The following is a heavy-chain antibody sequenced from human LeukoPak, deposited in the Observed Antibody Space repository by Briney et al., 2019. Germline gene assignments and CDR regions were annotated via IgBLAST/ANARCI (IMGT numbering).Heavy chain of an antibody. D-gene: IGHD2-2*03. CDR3: ARHRGYCSSTSCSYNWFDP. V-gene: IGHV4-59*08. CDR2: IYYSGST. CDR1: GGSISSYY. Sequence: TSETLSLTCTVSGGSISSYYWSWIRQPPGKGLEWIGYIYYSGSTNYNPSLKSRVTMSVDTSKNRSSLKLSSVTAADTAVYYCARHRGYCSSTSCSYNWFDPWGQGTLVTVSS. J-gene: IGHJ5*02.